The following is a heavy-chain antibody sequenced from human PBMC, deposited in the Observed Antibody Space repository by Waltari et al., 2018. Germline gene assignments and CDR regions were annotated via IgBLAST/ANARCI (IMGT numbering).Heavy chain of an antibody. V-gene: IGHV3-21*02. D-gene: IGHD3-10*01. CDR1: GFTFSPYS. J-gene: IGHJ4*02. CDR2: IGTTDSYI. Sequence: EVQLVESGGGLVKPGGSLRPSCADSGFTFSPYSMSWIRQAPGKGLEWVSSIGTTDSYIYYANSVRGRFTISRDNAKNSLFLQMNGLRADDTGVYYCARDGEFLRLGTTDYWGQGTLITVSS. CDR3: ARDGEFLRLGTTDY.